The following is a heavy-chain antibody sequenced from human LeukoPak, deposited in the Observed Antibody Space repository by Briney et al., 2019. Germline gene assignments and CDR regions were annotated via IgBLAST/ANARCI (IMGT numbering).Heavy chain of an antibody. CDR1: GGSISSGGYY. Sequence: SSQTLSLTCTVSGGSISSGGYYWSWIRQHPGKGLEWIGYIYYSGSTYYNPSLKSRVTISVDTSKNQFSLKLSSVTAADTAVYYCASSGVSSTSCYLYWGQGTLVTVSS. CDR2: IYYSGST. J-gene: IGHJ4*02. V-gene: IGHV4-31*03. D-gene: IGHD2-2*01. CDR3: ASSGVSSTSCYLY.